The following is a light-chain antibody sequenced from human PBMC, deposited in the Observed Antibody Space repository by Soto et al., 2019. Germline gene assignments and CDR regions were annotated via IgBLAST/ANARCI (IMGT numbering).Light chain of an antibody. CDR1: SSNIGAGYD. Sequence: QSVLTQPPSVSGAPGQRVTISCTGSSSNIGAGYDVHWYQQLPGTAPKLLTYGNSNRPSGVPDRFSSSKSGTSASLAITGLQAEDEAGYYCQSYDRSLSGVFGGGTKLTVL. J-gene: IGLJ3*02. CDR2: GNS. V-gene: IGLV1-40*01. CDR3: QSYDRSLSGV.